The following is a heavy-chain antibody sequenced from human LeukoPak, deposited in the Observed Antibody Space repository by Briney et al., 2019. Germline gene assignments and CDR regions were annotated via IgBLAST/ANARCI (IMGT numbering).Heavy chain of an antibody. D-gene: IGHD2-15*01. V-gene: IGHV1-3*01. CDR3: ARDLRGGYCSGGSCYSGRGYYYYGMAV. CDR2: INAGNGNT. J-gene: IGHJ6*02. CDR1: GYTFTSYA. Sequence: ASVKVSCKASGYTFTSYAMHWVRQAPGQRLEWMGWINAGNGNTKYSQKFQGRVTITRDTSASTAYMELSSLRSEDTAVYYCARDLRGGYCSGGSCYSGRGYYYYGMAVWGQGTTVTVSS.